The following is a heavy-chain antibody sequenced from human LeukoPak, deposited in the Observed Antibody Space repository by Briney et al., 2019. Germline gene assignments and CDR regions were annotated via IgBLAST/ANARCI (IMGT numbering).Heavy chain of an antibody. CDR2: INSDGSST. V-gene: IGHV3-74*01. J-gene: IGHJ3*02. Sequence: PGRSLRLSCAASGFTFSSYWMHWVRQAPGKGLVWVSRINSDGSSTSYADPVKGRFTISRDNAKNTLYLQMNSLRAEDTAVYYCARGGSSWYTGAFDIWGQGTMVTVSS. D-gene: IGHD6-13*01. CDR1: GFTFSSYW. CDR3: ARGGSSWYTGAFDI.